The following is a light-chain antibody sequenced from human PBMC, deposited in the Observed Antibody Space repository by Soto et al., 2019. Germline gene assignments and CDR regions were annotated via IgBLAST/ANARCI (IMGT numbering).Light chain of an antibody. CDR2: GNN. Sequence: QSVLTQPPSVSGAPGQRVTISCTGSSSNIGAGYDVHWYQQLPGTAPKVLIYGNNNRPSGVPDRFSGSKSGTSASLAITGLQAEDEADYYCQSYDSSLSVYVFGTGTKVTV. CDR3: QSYDSSLSVYV. J-gene: IGLJ1*01. V-gene: IGLV1-40*01. CDR1: SSNIGAGYD.